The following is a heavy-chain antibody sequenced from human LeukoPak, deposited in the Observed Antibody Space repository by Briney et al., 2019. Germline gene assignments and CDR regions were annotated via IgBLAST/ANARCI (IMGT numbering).Heavy chain of an antibody. D-gene: IGHD1-26*01. CDR1: GFTFDDYG. CDR3: AKVGGSSHYYYMDV. J-gene: IGHJ6*03. V-gene: IGHV3-20*04. Sequence: PGGSLRLSCAASGFTFDDYGMSWVRQAPGKGLEWVSGINWNGGRISYADSVKGRFTISRDNAKNSLYLQMNSLRAKDTALYYCAKVGGSSHYYYMDVWGKGTTVTVSS. CDR2: INWNGGRI.